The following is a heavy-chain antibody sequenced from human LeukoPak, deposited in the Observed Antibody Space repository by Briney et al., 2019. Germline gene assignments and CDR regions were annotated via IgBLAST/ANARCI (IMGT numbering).Heavy chain of an antibody. V-gene: IGHV3-9*01. CDR1: GFTFDDYA. J-gene: IGHJ4*02. CDR3: AKDISSGAVAGPYFDN. Sequence: GGSLRLSCAASGFTFDDYAMHWVRQAPGKGLEWVSGISWNSGSIGYGDSVKGRFTISRDSAKNSLYLQMNSLRAEDTALYYCAKDISSGAVAGPYFDNWGQGTLVTVSS. D-gene: IGHD6-19*01. CDR2: ISWNSGSI.